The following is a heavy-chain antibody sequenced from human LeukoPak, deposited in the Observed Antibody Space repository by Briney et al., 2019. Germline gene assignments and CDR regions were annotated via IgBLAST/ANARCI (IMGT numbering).Heavy chain of an antibody. V-gene: IGHV4-61*05. CDR2: IYYSGST. D-gene: IGHD1-1*01. CDR3: ARHQSLGYDWNDWFDP. Sequence: SETLSLTCTVSGGSISSSGSYWGWLRQPPGKGLEWIGYIYYSGSTNYNPSLKSRVTISVDTSKNQFSLKLSSVTAADTAVYYCARHQSLGYDWNDWFDPWGQGTLVTVSS. CDR1: GGSISSSGSY. J-gene: IGHJ5*02.